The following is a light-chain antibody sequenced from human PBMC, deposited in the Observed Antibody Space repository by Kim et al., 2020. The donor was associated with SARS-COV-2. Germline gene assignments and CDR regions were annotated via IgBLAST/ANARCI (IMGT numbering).Light chain of an antibody. CDR3: QKRSNWPYT. CDR1: QSVSSY. CDR2: DAS. J-gene: IGKJ2*01. Sequence: EIVLTQSPATLSLSPGERATLSCWASQSVSSYLAWYQQKPGQAPRLLIYDASNRATGIPARFSGSGSGTDFTLTISSLEPEDFAVYYCQKRSNWPYTFGQGTKLEI. V-gene: IGKV3-11*01.